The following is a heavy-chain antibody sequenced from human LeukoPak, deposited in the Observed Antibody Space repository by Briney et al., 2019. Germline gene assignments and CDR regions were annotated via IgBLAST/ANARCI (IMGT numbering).Heavy chain of an antibody. J-gene: IGHJ4*02. D-gene: IGHD5-12*01. CDR1: GFTVSRKY. CDR2: IYSGDSP. V-gene: IGHV3-53*01. CDR3: ATVGGYGSHFDY. Sequence: GGSLRLSCAAPGFTVSRKYLSWVRKAPGKGLECVSIIYSGDSPYYADSVKGGFTVSRDNSKNTLFLQMNSLRVEDTAVYYCATVGGYGSHFDYWGQGTLVTVSS.